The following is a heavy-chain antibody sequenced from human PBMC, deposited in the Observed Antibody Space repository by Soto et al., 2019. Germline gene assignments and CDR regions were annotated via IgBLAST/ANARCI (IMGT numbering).Heavy chain of an antibody. V-gene: IGHV1-18*01. D-gene: IGHD7-27*01. CDR1: VYTFTRYG. CDR3: AREPNDFDY. J-gene: IGHJ4*02. Sequence: QVQLVQSGAEVKKPGASVKVSCKASVYTFTRYGISWVRQDPGQGLAWMGWISAHNGNKKYAQKVQGRVTMTTDTSTSTAYMELRSLRSDDTAVYYCAREPNDFDYWGQGTLVTVSS. CDR2: ISAHNGNK.